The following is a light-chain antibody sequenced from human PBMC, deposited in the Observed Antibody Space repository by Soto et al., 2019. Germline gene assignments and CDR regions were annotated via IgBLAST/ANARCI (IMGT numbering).Light chain of an antibody. CDR1: QSIHTS. CDR2: DST. V-gene: IGKV3-11*01. J-gene: IGKJ5*01. Sequence: VLTQSPATLSLSPGERATLSFRASQSIHTSLAWYQQKPGQPPRLVXYDSTLRANGVPDRFGGSRSGTEFTLTINNLEPEDFAVYYCQQRNVWPPITFGQGTRLEIK. CDR3: QQRNVWPPIT.